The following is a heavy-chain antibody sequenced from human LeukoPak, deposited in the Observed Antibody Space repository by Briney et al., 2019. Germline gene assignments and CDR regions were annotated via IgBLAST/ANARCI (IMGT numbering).Heavy chain of an antibody. Sequence: ASVKVSCKASGGTFGSYAISWVRQAPGQGLEWMGRIIPILGIANYAQKFQGRVTITADKSTSTAYMELSSLRSEDTAVYYCARDLAHYDILTGSGEDFDYWGQGTLVTVSS. CDR3: ARDLAHYDILTGSGEDFDY. V-gene: IGHV1-69*04. D-gene: IGHD3-9*01. CDR2: IIPILGIA. CDR1: GGTFGSYA. J-gene: IGHJ4*02.